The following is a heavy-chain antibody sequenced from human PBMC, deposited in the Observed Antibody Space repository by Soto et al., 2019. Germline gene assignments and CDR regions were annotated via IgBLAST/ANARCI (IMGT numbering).Heavy chain of an antibody. CDR3: ARDRETVGYYYDSSGPDAFDI. J-gene: IGHJ3*02. D-gene: IGHD3-22*01. V-gene: IGHV1-69*06. Sequence: SVKASCKAPGGTFSSYAISWVRQAPGQGLEWMGGIIPIFGTANYAQKFQGRVTITADKSTSTAYMELSSLRSEDTAVYYCARDRETVGYYYDSSGPDAFDIWGQGTMVTVSS. CDR2: IIPIFGTA. CDR1: GGTFSSYA.